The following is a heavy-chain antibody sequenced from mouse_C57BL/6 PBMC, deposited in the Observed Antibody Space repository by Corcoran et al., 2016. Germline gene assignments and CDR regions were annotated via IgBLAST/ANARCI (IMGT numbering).Heavy chain of an antibody. D-gene: IGHD1-1*01. J-gene: IGHJ1*03. CDR3: ARSATTVLGGYFDV. V-gene: IGHV9-3*01. CDR1: GYTFTTYG. Sequence: QIQLVQSGPELKKPGETVKISCKASGYTFTTYGMSWVKQAPGKGLKWMGWINTYSGVPTYADDFKGRFAFSLETSDSTAYLQINNLKNEDTATYFCARSATTVLGGYFDVWGTWTTVTVSS. CDR2: INTYSGVP.